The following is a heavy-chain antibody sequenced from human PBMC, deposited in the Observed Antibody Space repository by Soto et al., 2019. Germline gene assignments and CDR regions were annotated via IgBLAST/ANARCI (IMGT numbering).Heavy chain of an antibody. CDR3: ASDPGYSYGYN. D-gene: IGHD5-18*01. CDR1: GDTFISNA. CDR2: INAGNGNT. J-gene: IGHJ4*02. V-gene: IGHV1-3*01. Sequence: QVQLVQSGAEVKKPGASVKVSCKASGDTFISNAMNWVRQAPGQRLEWMGWINAGNGNTKYSQKFQGRVTITRDTSASTGYMELSSLRSEDTAVYYCASDPGYSYGYNWGQGTLVTVSS.